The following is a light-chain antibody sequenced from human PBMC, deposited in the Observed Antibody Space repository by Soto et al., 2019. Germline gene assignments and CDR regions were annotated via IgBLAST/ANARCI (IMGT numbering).Light chain of an antibody. V-gene: IGLV2-14*03. CDR2: DVS. J-gene: IGLJ2*01. CDR3: SSYTSGSSRV. Sequence: QSALTQPASVSGSPGQSITISCTGTSSDVGGYNYVSWYQHHPGKAPKLMIYDVSNRPSGVSSRFSGSKSGNTASLTISGLKAEDEADYYCSSYTSGSSRVFGGGTKVTVL. CDR1: SSDVGGYNY.